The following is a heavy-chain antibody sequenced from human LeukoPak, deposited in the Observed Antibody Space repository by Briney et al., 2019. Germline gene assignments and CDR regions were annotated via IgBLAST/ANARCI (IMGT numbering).Heavy chain of an antibody. Sequence: GSLRLSCAASGFTFSRYSMNWVRQPPGKGLEWIGEINHSGNTNYNPSLKSRVTILVDTSKNQFSLKLNSVTAADTAVYYCASPIYGDYTENGFDIWGQGTMVTVSS. CDR1: GFTFSRYS. D-gene: IGHD4-17*01. V-gene: IGHV4-34*01. J-gene: IGHJ3*02. CDR3: ASPIYGDYTENGFDI. CDR2: INHSGNT.